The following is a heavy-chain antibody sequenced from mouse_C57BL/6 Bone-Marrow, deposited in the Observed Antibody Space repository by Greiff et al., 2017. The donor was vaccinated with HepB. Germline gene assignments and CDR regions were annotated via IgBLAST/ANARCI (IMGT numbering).Heavy chain of an antibody. CDR1: GYTFTDYY. D-gene: IGHD2-4*01. Sequence: EVQLQQSGPELVKPGASVKISCKASGYTFTDYYMNWVKQSHGKSLEWIGDINPNNGGTSYNQKFKGKATLTVDKSSSTAYMERRSLTSEDSAVYYCARSDYDGRCPDYWGQGTTLTVSS. J-gene: IGHJ2*01. V-gene: IGHV1-26*01. CDR2: INPNNGGT. CDR3: ARSDYDGRCPDY.